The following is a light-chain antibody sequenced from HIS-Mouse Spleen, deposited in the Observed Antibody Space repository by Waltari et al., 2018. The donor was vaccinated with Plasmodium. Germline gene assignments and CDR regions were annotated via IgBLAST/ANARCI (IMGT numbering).Light chain of an antibody. Sequence: QSALTQPRSVSGSPGQSVTISCPGTSSDVGGYKYVSWYQQHPGKAPKLMIYDVSKRPSGVPDRVSGSKSGNTASLTISGLQAEDEADYYCCSYAGSYTWVFGGGTKLTVL. CDR2: DVS. CDR3: CSYAGSYTWV. J-gene: IGLJ2*01. V-gene: IGLV2-11*01. CDR1: SSDVGGYKY.